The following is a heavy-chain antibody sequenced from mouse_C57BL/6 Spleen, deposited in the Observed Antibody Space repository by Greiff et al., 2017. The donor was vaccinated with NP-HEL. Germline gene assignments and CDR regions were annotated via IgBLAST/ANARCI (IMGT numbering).Heavy chain of an antibody. CDR2: INPSTGGT. V-gene: IGHV1-42*01. CDR3: ARSFYDGYSFFAY. J-gene: IGHJ3*01. D-gene: IGHD2-3*01. Sequence: EVMLVESGPELVKPGASVKISCKASGYSFTGYYMNWVKQSPEKSLEWIGEINPSTGGTTYNQKFKAKATLTVDKSSSTAYMQLKSLTSEDSAVYYCARSFYDGYSFFAYWGQGTLVTVSA. CDR1: GYSFTGYY.